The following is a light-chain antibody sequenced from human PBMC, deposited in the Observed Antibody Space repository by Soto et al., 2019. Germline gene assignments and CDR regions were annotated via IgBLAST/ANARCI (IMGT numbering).Light chain of an antibody. V-gene: IGLV2-14*01. CDR3: SSYTTSSTVV. CDR1: STDVGAYNY. CDR2: EVN. Sequence: QSALTQPASVSGSPGQSITISCTGTSTDVGAYNYVSWYQQHPCKAPKLMIYEVNNRPSGVSHRFSGSKSANTASLTISGLQAEDEADYYCSSYTTSSTVVFGGGTKVTVL. J-gene: IGLJ2*01.